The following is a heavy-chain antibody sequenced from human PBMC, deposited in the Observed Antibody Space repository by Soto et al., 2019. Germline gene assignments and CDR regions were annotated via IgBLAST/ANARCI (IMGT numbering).Heavy chain of an antibody. V-gene: IGHV1-46*01. CDR3: ARGYWTGTKSGLGY. CDR1: GYTFTSYY. Sequence: ASVKVSCKASGYTFTSYYMNRVRQAPGQGREWMGIINPSGGSTSYAQKFQGRVTMTRDTSTSTVYMELSSLRSEDTAVYYCARGYWTGTKSGLGYWGQGTLGTV. J-gene: IGHJ4*02. CDR2: INPSGGST. D-gene: IGHD2-8*02.